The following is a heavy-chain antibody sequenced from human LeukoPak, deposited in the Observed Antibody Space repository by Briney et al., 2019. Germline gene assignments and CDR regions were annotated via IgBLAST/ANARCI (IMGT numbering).Heavy chain of an antibody. CDR2: IWYAGSNK. CDR1: GFTFSSYG. V-gene: IGHV3-33*01. D-gene: IGHD6-19*01. J-gene: IGHJ6*02. Sequence: GGSLRLSCAASGFTFSSYGMHWVRQAPGKGLEWVAVIWYAGSNKYYADSVKGRFTISRDNSMNTLYLQMNILRAEDTAVYYCARVRQWLGLYYYYYYGMDVWGQGTTVTVSS. CDR3: ARVRQWLGLYYYYYYGMDV.